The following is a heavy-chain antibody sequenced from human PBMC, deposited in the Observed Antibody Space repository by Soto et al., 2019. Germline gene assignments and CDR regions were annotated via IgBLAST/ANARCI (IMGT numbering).Heavy chain of an antibody. CDR3: ARVFTGGY. J-gene: IGHJ4*02. CDR2: IKEDGSRE. D-gene: IGHD6-13*01. CDR1: GFTFSRYW. V-gene: IGHV3-7*04. Sequence: EVQLVESGGGFVQPGGSLRLSCAASGFTFSRYWMTWVRQAPGKGLEWVANIKEDGSREYYVDSVKGRFTISRDNAKNSLYLQMNSLRVEDTAVYYCARVFTGGYWGQGTLVTISS.